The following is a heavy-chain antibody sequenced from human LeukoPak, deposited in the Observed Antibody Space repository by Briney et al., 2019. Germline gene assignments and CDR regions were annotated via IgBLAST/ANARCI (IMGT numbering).Heavy chain of an antibody. Sequence: PSQTLSLTCTVSGGSISSGDYYWSWIRQPPGKGLEWIGYIYYSGSTYYNPSLKGRVTISVDTSKNQFSLKLSSVTAADTAVYYCARAPLWNDRWGHLYYHYMDVWGKGTTVIVSS. J-gene: IGHJ6*03. CDR2: IYYSGST. D-gene: IGHD1-1*01. V-gene: IGHV4-30-4*01. CDR3: ARAPLWNDRWGHLYYHYMDV. CDR1: GGSISSGDYY.